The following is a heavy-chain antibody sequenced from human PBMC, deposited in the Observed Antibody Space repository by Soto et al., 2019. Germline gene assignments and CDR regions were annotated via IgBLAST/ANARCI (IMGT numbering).Heavy chain of an antibody. CDR1: GYTFTSYD. CDR2: MNPNSGNT. D-gene: IGHD3-3*01. J-gene: IGHJ6*02. Sequence: QVQLVQSGAEVKKPGASVKVSCKASGYTFTSYDINWVRQATGQGLEWMGWMNPNSGNTGYAQKFQGRVTMTRNTSISTAYMELSSLRSEDTAVHYCARGDYDFWSGYSRPYYYYGMDVWGQGTTVTVSS. V-gene: IGHV1-8*01. CDR3: ARGDYDFWSGYSRPYYYYGMDV.